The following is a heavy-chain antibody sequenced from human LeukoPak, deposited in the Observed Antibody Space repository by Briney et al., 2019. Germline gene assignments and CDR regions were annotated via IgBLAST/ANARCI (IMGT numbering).Heavy chain of an antibody. CDR1: EFTFSTYW. CDR3: ARHRSGGSQDDAFDI. Sequence: QAGGSLRLSCAASEFTFSTYWMSWVRQAPGKGLEWVADIKQDGSEKYYVHSVKGRFTISRQNAKSSLFLQMNSLRAEDTAVYYCARHRSGGSQDDAFDIWGQGTMVTVSS. J-gene: IGHJ3*02. V-gene: IGHV3-7*01. CDR2: IKQDGSEK. D-gene: IGHD2-15*01.